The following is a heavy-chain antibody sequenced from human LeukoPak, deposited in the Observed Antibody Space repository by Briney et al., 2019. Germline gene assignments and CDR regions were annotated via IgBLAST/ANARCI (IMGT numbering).Heavy chain of an antibody. CDR1: GSTFNDNT. CDR2: IIVDCNYI. V-gene: IGHV3-21*01. Sequence: GRSLRLSCAASGSTFNDNTTTSASPPPGEWLGWVSPIIVDCNYIFYADPVKGRFTISRDNAQNSLFLELNSLRGEDTAVYYCARERNFYYFDYWGQGALVTVSS. J-gene: IGHJ4*02. CDR3: ARERNFYYFDY. D-gene: IGHD3-3*01.